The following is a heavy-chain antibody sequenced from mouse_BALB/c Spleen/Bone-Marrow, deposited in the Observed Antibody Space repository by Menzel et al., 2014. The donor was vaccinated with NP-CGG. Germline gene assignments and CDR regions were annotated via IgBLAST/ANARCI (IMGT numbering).Heavy chain of an antibody. Sequence: VTLMESGGGLVKPGESLKLSCAASGFTFSYYAMSWVRQSPEKSLEWVAEISSGGSYTYYPDNVPGRFTISRDNAKNALCLEMSSRRSEDTAMYYCARDSSGFFDYWGQGTTLTVSS. CDR2: ISSGGSYT. D-gene: IGHD3-1*01. J-gene: IGHJ2*01. CDR1: GFTFSYYA. CDR3: ARDSSGFFDY. V-gene: IGHV5-9-4*01.